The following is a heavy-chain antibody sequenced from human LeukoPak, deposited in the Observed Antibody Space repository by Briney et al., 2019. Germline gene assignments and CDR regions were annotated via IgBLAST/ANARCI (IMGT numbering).Heavy chain of an antibody. D-gene: IGHD2/OR15-2a*01. CDR3: AKYLSRAFDS. CDR1: GFTFRSYW. CDR2: INQEASRT. V-gene: IGHV3-7*01. Sequence: GGSLRLSCAASGFTFRSYWMSWVRQAPGKGLEWLGYINQEASRTDHADSVKGRFTISRDNSRNLLYLHMSSLRAEDTAVYYCAKYLSRAFDSWCQGILVSVSS. J-gene: IGHJ4*02.